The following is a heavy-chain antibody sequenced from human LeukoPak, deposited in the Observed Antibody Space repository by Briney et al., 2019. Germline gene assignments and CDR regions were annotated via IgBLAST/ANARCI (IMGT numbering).Heavy chain of an antibody. CDR3: ARDIWFGERVRHYFDY. CDR1: GGSMSSFY. V-gene: IGHV4-59*01. D-gene: IGHD3-10*01. J-gene: IGHJ4*02. Sequence: PSETLSLTCTVSGGSMSSFYWGWIRQPPGKGLEWIGYIYYRGSTDYNPSLKSRVTISLDTSKNQFSLKLSSVTAADTAVYYCARDIWFGERVRHYFDYWGQGTLVTVSS. CDR2: IYYRGST.